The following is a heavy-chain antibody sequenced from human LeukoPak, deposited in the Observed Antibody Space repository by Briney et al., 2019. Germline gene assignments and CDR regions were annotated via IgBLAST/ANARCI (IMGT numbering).Heavy chain of an antibody. D-gene: IGHD1-7*01. CDR3: ARGLTGTYYYYYYYMDV. V-gene: IGHV4-34*01. J-gene: IGHJ6*03. CDR1: GGSFSGYY. CDR2: INHSGST. Sequence: SETLALTCAVYGGSFSGYYWSWIRQPPGKGLEWIGEINHSGSTNYNPSLKSRVTISVDTSKSQFSLKLSSVTAADTAVYYCARGLTGTYYYYYYYMDVWGKGTTVTVSS.